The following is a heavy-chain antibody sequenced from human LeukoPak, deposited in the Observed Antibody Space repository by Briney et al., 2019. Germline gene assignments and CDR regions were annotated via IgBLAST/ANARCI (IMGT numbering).Heavy chain of an antibody. Sequence: ASVKVSCKASGYTFTNFGFSWVRQAPGQGLGWMGWISTYTGNTNYAQKFQGRVTMTTDTSTSTVYMELRSLRSDDTAVYYCARGHCSSGDCLSFDYWGQGTLVTVSS. V-gene: IGHV1-18*01. CDR3: ARGHCSSGDCLSFDY. J-gene: IGHJ4*02. CDR1: GYTFTNFG. D-gene: IGHD2-21*02. CDR2: ISTYTGNT.